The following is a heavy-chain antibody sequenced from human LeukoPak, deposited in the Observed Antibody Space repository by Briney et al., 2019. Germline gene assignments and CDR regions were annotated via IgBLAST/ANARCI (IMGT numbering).Heavy chain of an antibody. Sequence: SETLSLTCTVSGGSISSSSYYWGWIRQPPGKGLEWIGSIYYSGSTYYNPSLKSRVTISVDTSKNQFSLKLSSVTAADTAVYYCARDLGSSGLDYWGQGTLVTVSS. CDR3: ARDLGSSGLDY. J-gene: IGHJ4*02. D-gene: IGHD6-19*01. CDR2: IYYSGST. V-gene: IGHV4-39*07. CDR1: GGSISSSSYY.